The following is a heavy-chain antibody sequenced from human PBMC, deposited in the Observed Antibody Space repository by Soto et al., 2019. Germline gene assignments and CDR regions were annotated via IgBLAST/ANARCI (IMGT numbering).Heavy chain of an antibody. D-gene: IGHD6-13*01. CDR3: ARLLTYSSSWPPDAVYPIDY. CDR2: IYYSGST. Sequence: SETLSLTCTVSGGSISSSSYYWGWIRQPPGKGLEWIGSIYYSGSTYYNPSLKSRVTISVDTSKNQFSLKLSSVTAADTAVYYCARLLTYSSSWPPDAVYPIDYWGQGTLVTVSA. CDR1: GGSISSSSYY. V-gene: IGHV4-39*01. J-gene: IGHJ4*02.